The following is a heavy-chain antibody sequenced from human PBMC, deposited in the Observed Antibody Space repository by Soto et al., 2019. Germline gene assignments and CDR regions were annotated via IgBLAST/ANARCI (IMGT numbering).Heavy chain of an antibody. CDR3: ARVPSPFDYYYAMDV. CDR1: GDSISSGNKY. V-gene: IGHV4-30-4*01. Sequence: SETLSLTCTVSGDSISSGNKYWSWIRQSPGKGLEWIGYIFSSGTTYYNPSLKSRLTMSLDTSENQFSLKLNSLTDADTAVYYCARVPSPFDYYYAMDVWGQGTTVTVSS. J-gene: IGHJ6*02. D-gene: IGHD3-16*01. CDR2: IFSSGTT.